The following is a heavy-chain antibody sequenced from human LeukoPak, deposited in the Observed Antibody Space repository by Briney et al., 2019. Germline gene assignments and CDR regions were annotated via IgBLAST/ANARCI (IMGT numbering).Heavy chain of an antibody. V-gene: IGHV3-33*08. Sequence: GGSLRLSCAASGFTFSCCAMHWVRQAPGKGLVWVAVIWYDGSNKYYADSVKGRFTISRDNSKNTLYLQMNSLRAEDTAVYYCARDLFGAFDIWGQGTMVTVSS. D-gene: IGHD3-10*01. CDR3: ARDLFGAFDI. J-gene: IGHJ3*02. CDR2: IWYDGSNK. CDR1: GFTFSCCA.